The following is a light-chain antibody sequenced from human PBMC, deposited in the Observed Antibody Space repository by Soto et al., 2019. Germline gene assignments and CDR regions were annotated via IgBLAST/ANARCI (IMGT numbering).Light chain of an antibody. J-gene: IGKJ1*01. V-gene: IGKV1-5*03. CDR3: LQYHYWWT. Sequence: DLQMTQSPSTLSASVGDRVTVTCRASQSIGNWLAWYQQKPGKAPNLLIYKASTLESGAPSRFSGSGSGTEFTLPISSLQSEDFAVDDCLQYHYWWTFGQGTKVDIK. CDR1: QSIGNW. CDR2: KAS.